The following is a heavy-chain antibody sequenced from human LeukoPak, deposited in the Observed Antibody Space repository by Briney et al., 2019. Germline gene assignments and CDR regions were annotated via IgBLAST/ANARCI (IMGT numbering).Heavy chain of an antibody. V-gene: IGHV1-46*01. Sequence: ASVKVSCKASRYTFTSYYIHWVRQAPGQGLEWMGIINPSGGSTSHAQKFQGRFTMTRDMSTSTAYMELSSLRSEDTAVYYCASPRGYDFWSGRNHAFDYWGQGTLVTVSS. D-gene: IGHD3-3*01. CDR1: RYTFTSYY. J-gene: IGHJ4*02. CDR3: ASPRGYDFWSGRNHAFDY. CDR2: INPSGGST.